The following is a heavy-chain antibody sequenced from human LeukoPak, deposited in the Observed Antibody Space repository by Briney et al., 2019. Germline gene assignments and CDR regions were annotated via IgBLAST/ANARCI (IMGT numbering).Heavy chain of an antibody. CDR3: ARGIDGWKVGY. CDR1: GDSISSGGC. V-gene: IGHV4-30-2*06. J-gene: IGHJ4*02. CDR2: IHHVRTL. Sequence: SEALSLTCTVSGDSISSGGCWSWVRQSPGKGLEWIGCIHHVRTLHYTPSLKSRVTISVDRSNNQFSLKLTSVTAADTAVYYCARGIDGWKVGYWGQGTLVTVSS. D-gene: IGHD1-1*01.